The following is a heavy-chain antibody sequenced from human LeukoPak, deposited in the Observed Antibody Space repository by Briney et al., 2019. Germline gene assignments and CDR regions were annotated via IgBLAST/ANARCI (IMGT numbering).Heavy chain of an antibody. CDR2: IYTSGST. CDR3: PRLASGVARADYYYYYMDV. Sequence: PSETLSLTCTVSGVSISSGSYYWSWIRQPAGKGLEWIGRIYTSGSTNYNPSLKSRVTISVDTSKNQFSLKLSSVTAADTAVYYCPRLASGVARADYYYYYMDVWGKGTTVTVSS. D-gene: IGHD3-10*01. J-gene: IGHJ6*03. CDR1: GVSISSGSYY. V-gene: IGHV4-61*02.